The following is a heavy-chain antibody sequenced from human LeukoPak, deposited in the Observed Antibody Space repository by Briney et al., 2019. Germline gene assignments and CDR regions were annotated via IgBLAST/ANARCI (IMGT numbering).Heavy chain of an antibody. D-gene: IGHD2-2*01. CDR1: RGSISTFY. J-gene: IGHJ5*02. V-gene: IGHV4-59*12. Sequence: PSETLSLTCSVSRGSISTFYWSWIRQPPGKGLEWIGYISYRGSTNYNPSLKSRVTISVDTSKNQFSLKLSSVTAADTAVYYCARGGRLYCSSTSCRPNWFDPWGQGTLVTVSS. CDR2: ISYRGST. CDR3: ARGGRLYCSSTSCRPNWFDP.